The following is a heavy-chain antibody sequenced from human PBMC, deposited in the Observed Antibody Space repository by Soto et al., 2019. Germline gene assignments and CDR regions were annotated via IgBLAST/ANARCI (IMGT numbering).Heavy chain of an antibody. CDR2: ISYDGSNK. CDR3: ARVLDIVLVPAATDGSYGMDV. J-gene: IGHJ6*02. Sequence: PGGSLRLSCAASGFTFSIYAMHWVRQAPGKGLEWVAVISYDGSNKYYADSVKGRFTISRDNSKNTLYLQMNSLRAEDTAVYYCARVLDIVLVPAATDGSYGMDVWGQGTTVTVSS. D-gene: IGHD2-2*01. CDR1: GFTFSIYA. V-gene: IGHV3-30-3*01.